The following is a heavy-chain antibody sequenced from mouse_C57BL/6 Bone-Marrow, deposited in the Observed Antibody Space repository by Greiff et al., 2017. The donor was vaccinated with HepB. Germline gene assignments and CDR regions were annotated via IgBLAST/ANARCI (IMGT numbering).Heavy chain of an antibody. V-gene: IGHV1-54*01. J-gene: IGHJ4*01. CDR2: INPGSGGT. D-gene: IGHD1-1*01. CDR3: ARHPTVVAPMDY. CDR1: GYAFTNYL. Sequence: QVQLQQSGAELVRPGTSVKVSCKASGYAFTNYLIEWVKQRPGQGLEWIGVINPGSGGTNYNEKFKGKATLTADKSSSTAYMQLSSLTSEDSAVYFCARHPTVVAPMDYWGQGTSVTVSS.